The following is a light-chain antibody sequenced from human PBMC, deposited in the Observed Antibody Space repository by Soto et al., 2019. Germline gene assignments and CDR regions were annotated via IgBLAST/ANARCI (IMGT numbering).Light chain of an antibody. CDR2: DTS. Sequence: EIVLTQSPATLSLSPGERATLSCRASQSVSSYLAWYQQNPGQAPRLLIYDTSNRATGIPARFSGSGSGTDFSITISSLEPEDFAVYYCQQRSNWPPGTFGGGTKVEIK. J-gene: IGKJ4*01. V-gene: IGKV3-11*01. CDR1: QSVSSY. CDR3: QQRSNWPPGT.